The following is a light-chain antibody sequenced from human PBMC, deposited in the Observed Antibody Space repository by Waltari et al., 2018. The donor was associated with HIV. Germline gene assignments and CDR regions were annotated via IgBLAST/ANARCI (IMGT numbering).Light chain of an antibody. J-gene: IGLJ1*01. V-gene: IGLV1-40*01. CDR2: DNS. Sequence: QSVLTQPPSVSGAPGQTVTISCTGSSSHIGAGYDVHWYQQLPGTVPKLLIYDNSNRPSGVPGRFSGSKSGTSASLAITGLQAEDEADYYCQSHDTSLSGPCVFGTGTKVTVL. CDR3: QSHDTSLSGPCV. CDR1: SSHIGAGYD.